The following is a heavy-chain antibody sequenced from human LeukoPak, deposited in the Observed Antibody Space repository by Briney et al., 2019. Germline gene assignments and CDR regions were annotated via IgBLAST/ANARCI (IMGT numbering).Heavy chain of an antibody. CDR2: IYYSGST. CDR3: ARETPTYGDYDY. D-gene: IGHD4-17*01. Sequence: GSLRLSCAASGFTFSSYSMNWVRQPPGKGLEWIGSIYYSGSTYYNSSLKSRVSISVDTSKNQFSLKLSSVTAADTAVYYCARETPTYGDYDYWGQGTLVTVSS. V-gene: IGHV4-39*07. CDR1: GFTFSSYS. J-gene: IGHJ4*02.